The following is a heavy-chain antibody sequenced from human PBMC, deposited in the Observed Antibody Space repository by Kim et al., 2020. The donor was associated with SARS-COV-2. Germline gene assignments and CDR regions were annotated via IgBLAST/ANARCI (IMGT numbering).Heavy chain of an antibody. D-gene: IGHD4-4*01. Sequence: GGSLRLSCAASGFTFSNYGMHWVRQAPGKGLEWVTVIWYDGSDKYYADSVKGRFTISRDNSKITLYLQMNSLRAEDTAVYYCAREFGIYSKYDYGLDVWGQGTTVTVSS. CDR2: IWYDGSDK. CDR1: GFTFSNYG. CDR3: AREFGIYSKYDYGLDV. V-gene: IGHV3-33*01. J-gene: IGHJ6*02.